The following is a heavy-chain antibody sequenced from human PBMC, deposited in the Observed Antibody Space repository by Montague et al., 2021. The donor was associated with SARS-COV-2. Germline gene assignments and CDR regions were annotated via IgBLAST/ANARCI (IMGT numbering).Heavy chain of an antibody. Sequence: SKTLSLTCAVYGGSFSGYYWSWIRQPPGKGLEWIGEINHSGSTNYNPSLKSRVTISVDTSKNQFSLKLSSVTAADTAVYYCARGPHSSSWHYYYYYGMDVWGQGTTVTVSS. V-gene: IGHV4-34*01. CDR2: INHSGST. CDR3: ARGPHSSSWHYYYYYGMDV. J-gene: IGHJ6*02. D-gene: IGHD6-13*01. CDR1: GGSFSGYY.